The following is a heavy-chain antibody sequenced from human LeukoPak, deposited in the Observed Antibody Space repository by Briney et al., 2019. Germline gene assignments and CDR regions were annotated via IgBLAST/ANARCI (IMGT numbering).Heavy chain of an antibody. Sequence: GGSLRLSCAASGFTVSSKYMSWVRQAPGKGLEWVANIKQDGSEKQYVDSVKGRFAISRDNAKKSLYLQINTLRAEDTAVYYCVRGPHIAATSYWGQGTLVTVSS. CDR3: VRGPHIAATSY. CDR2: IKQDGSEK. CDR1: GFTVSSKY. J-gene: IGHJ4*02. V-gene: IGHV3-7*03. D-gene: IGHD6-25*01.